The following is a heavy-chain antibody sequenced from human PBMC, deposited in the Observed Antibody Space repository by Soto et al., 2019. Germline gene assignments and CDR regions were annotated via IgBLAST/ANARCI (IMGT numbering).Heavy chain of an antibody. CDR3: ARATSRIAVAGRDWYFDL. CDR2: IYYSGST. J-gene: IGHJ2*01. CDR1: GGSISSYY. D-gene: IGHD6-19*01. Sequence: SETLSLTCTVSGGSISSYYWSWIRQPPGKGLEWIGYIYYSGSTNYNPSLKSRVTISVDTSKNQFSLKLSSVTAADTAVYYCARATSRIAVAGRDWYFDLWGRGTLVTVSS. V-gene: IGHV4-59*01.